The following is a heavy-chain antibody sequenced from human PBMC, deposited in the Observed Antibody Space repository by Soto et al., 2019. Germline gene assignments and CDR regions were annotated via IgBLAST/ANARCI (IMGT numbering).Heavy chain of an antibody. Sequence: GGSLRLSCAASGFTFSSYAMSWVRQAPGKGLEWVSAISGSGGSTYYADSVKGRFTISRDNSKNTLYLQMNSLRAEDMAVYYCAKDRGGKGYCSSTSCYDAFDIWGQGTMVTVSS. CDR2: ISGSGGST. CDR3: AKDRGGKGYCSSTSCYDAFDI. D-gene: IGHD2-2*01. CDR1: GFTFSSYA. V-gene: IGHV3-23*01. J-gene: IGHJ3*02.